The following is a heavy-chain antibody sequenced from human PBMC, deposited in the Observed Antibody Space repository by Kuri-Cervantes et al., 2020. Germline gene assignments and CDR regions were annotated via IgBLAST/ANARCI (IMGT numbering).Heavy chain of an antibody. Sequence: GESLKISCAASGFTFNTYAVHWVRQAPGKGLEWVAVVSSDGSNKYYADSVKDRFTISRDNSKNTLYLRMNSLITEDTAVYYCAREISERVDYWGQGTLVTVSS. CDR1: GFTFNTYA. V-gene: IGHV3-30-3*01. CDR2: VSSDGSNK. J-gene: IGHJ4*02. CDR3: AREISERVDY.